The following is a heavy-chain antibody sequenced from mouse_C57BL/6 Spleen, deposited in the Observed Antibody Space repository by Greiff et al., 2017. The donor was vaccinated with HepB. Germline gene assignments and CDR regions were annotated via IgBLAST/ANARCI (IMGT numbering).Heavy chain of an antibody. Sequence: QVQLQQPGAELVRPGSSVKLSCKASGYTFTSYWMHWVKQRPIQGLEWIGNIDPSDSETHYNQKFKDKATLTVDKSSSTACMQLSSLTSEDSAVYYCARDDGYYGFAYWGQGTLVTVSA. V-gene: IGHV1-52*01. CDR1: GYTFTSYW. CDR3: ARDDGYYGFAY. J-gene: IGHJ3*01. CDR2: IDPSDSET. D-gene: IGHD2-3*01.